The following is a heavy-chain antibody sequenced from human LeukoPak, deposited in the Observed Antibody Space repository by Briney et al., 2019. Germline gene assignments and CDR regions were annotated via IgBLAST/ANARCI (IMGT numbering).Heavy chain of an antibody. CDR3: ARDNSVGDIAWWFDP. CDR1: GYTFASNY. V-gene: IGHV1-46*01. D-gene: IGHD3-16*02. CDR2: INPSGSST. J-gene: IGHJ5*02. Sequence: ASVKVSCKASGYTFASNYMHWVRQAPGQGLEWMGLINPSGSSTLYAQKFQGRVTMTRDMSTATDYMELSSLRSADTAVYYCARDNSVGDIAWWFDPWGQGTLVTVSS.